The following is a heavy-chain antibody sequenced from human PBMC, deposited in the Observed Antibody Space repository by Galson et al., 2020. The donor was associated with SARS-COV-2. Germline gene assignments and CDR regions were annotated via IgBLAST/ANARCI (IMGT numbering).Heavy chain of an antibody. D-gene: IGHD2-15*01. J-gene: IGHJ4*02. CDR3: VGDRDLGYCSGANCYGGLDHFDN. CDR2: SNPDRGAT. V-gene: IGHV1-2*02. Sequence: ASVKVSCKASGHTFTDFYVHWVRQAPGQGLEWMGWSNPDRGATNYAPKFQGRVMMTRDTSIKTDYMELSRLTVNDTAIYYCVGDRDLGYCSGANCYGGLDHFDNWGQGTLVSVSS. CDR1: GHTFTDFY.